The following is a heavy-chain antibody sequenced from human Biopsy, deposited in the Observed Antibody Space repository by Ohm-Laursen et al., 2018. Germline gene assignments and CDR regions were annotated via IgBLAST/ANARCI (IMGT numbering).Heavy chain of an antibody. CDR2: IYSGGTT. CDR3: ATEFTKANGWNYFDY. CDR1: GITVSANY. D-gene: IGHD2-15*01. V-gene: IGHV3-53*01. J-gene: IGHJ4*02. Sequence: SLRLSCAAAGITVSANYMTWVRQAPGKGLAWASAIYSGGTTYYADSGKGRFPISRDNSENMVYLQMNSLRAEDTAVYYCATEFTKANGWNYFDYWGQGTLVTVSS.